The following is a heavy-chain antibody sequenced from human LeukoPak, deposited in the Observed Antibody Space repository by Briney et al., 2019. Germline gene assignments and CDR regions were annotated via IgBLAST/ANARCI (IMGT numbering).Heavy chain of an antibody. V-gene: IGHV3-48*03. CDR1: GFTFSSYE. J-gene: IGHJ3*02. CDR3: AGQSYDAFDI. Sequence: GGSLRLSCAASGFTFSSYEMNWVRQAPGKGLEWVSYISSSGSTIYYADSVKGRFTISRDNAKNSLYLQMNSLRAEDTAVYYCAGQSYDAFDIWGQGTMVTVSS. CDR2: ISSSGSTI.